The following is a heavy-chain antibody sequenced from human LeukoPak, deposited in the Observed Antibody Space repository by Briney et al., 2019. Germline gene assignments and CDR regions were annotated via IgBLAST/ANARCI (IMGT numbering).Heavy chain of an antibody. CDR2: IRAYKGNT. J-gene: IGHJ6*04. CDR1: GYTVTSYG. Sequence: GASVRVSCKASGYTVTSYGISWGRQAAGHRLEGMGWIRAYKGNTNYAQKLQGRVTMTTDTSTSTAYMELSSLRSEDTAVYYCARDPTYYYGSGRSPYGMDVWGKGTTVTVSS. V-gene: IGHV1-18*04. CDR3: ARDPTYYYGSGRSPYGMDV. D-gene: IGHD3-10*01.